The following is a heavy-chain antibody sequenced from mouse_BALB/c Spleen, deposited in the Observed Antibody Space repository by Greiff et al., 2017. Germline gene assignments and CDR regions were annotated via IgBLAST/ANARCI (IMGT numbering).Heavy chain of an antibody. D-gene: IGHD2-14*01. Sequence: EVKLMESGPGLVKPSQSLSLTCSVTGYSITSGYYWNWIRQFPGNKLEWMGYISYDGSNNYNPSLKNRISITRDTSKNQFFLKLNSVTTEDTATYYCAREERYDVRGMAMDYWGQGTSVTVSS. CDR1: GYSITSGYY. CDR3: AREERYDVRGMAMDY. V-gene: IGHV3-6*02. J-gene: IGHJ4*01. CDR2: ISYDGSN.